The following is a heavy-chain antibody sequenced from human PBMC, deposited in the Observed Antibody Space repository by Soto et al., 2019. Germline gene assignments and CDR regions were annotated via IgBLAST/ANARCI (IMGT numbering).Heavy chain of an antibody. CDR1: GFTFSSYG. CDR2: ISYDGSNK. V-gene: IGHV3-30*18. D-gene: IGHD4-17*01. J-gene: IGHJ4*02. CDR3: ANTGDYEGGSYFDY. Sequence: QVQLVESGGGVVQPGRSLRLSCAASGFTFSSYGMHWVRQAPGKGLEWVAVISYDGSNKYYADSVKGRFTISRDKSKNTLYLQMNSLRAEDTAVYYCANTGDYEGGSYFDYWGQGTLVTVSS.